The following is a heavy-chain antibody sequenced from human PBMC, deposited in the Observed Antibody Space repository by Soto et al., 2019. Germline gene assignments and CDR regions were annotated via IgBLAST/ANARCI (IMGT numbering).Heavy chain of an antibody. Sequence: GASVKVSCKASGGTFSSYTISWVRQAPGQGLEWMGRIIPILGIANYAQKFQGRVTITADKSTSTAYMELSSLRSEDTAVYYCAKYKTTVTVAPNPMDVWGKGTTVTVSS. J-gene: IGHJ6*03. CDR3: AKYKTTVTVAPNPMDV. D-gene: IGHD4-17*01. CDR2: IIPILGIA. V-gene: IGHV1-69*02. CDR1: GGTFSSYT.